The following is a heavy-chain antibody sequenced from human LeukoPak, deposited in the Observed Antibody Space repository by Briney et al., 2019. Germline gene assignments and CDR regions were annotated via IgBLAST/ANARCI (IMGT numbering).Heavy chain of an antibody. Sequence: PSETLSLTCAVYGGSFSGYYWSWIRQPPGKGLEWIEEINHSGSTNYNPSLKSRVTISVDTSKNQFSLKLSSVTAADTAVYYCARSRYCSGGSCYLGHLDYWGQGTLVTVSS. CDR2: INHSGST. D-gene: IGHD2-15*01. J-gene: IGHJ4*02. V-gene: IGHV4-34*01. CDR1: GGSFSGYY. CDR3: ARSRYCSGGSCYLGHLDY.